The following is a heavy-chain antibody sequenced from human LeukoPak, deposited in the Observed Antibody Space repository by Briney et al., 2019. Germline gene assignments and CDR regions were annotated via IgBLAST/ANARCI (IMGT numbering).Heavy chain of an antibody. Sequence: GGSLRLSCAASGFTFSNSGMHWVRQAPGKGLEWVAVISYDGSNKYYTDSVKGRFTISRDNAKNTLYLQMNSLRAEDTAVYYCARGWIQGLDSWGQGTLVTVSS. D-gene: IGHD5-18*01. V-gene: IGHV3-30*03. CDR3: ARGWIQGLDS. J-gene: IGHJ4*02. CDR2: ISYDGSNK. CDR1: GFTFSNSG.